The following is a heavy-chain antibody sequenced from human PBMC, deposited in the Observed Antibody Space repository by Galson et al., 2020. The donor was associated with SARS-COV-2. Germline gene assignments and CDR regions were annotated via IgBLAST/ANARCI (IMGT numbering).Heavy chain of an antibody. D-gene: IGHD5-12*01. CDR2: MNPNSSGT. J-gene: IGHJ3*02. Sequence: ASVTVSCRASGYTFTDNYLHWVRQAPGQGLEWVGWMNPNSSGTYYAQKFQGWVTMTRDTSISTAYMEVSRLKSGDTAVYYCAISGYSGYDDAFDIWGQGTVVTVSS. CDR3: AISGYSGYDDAFDI. CDR1: GYTFTDNY. V-gene: IGHV1-2*04.